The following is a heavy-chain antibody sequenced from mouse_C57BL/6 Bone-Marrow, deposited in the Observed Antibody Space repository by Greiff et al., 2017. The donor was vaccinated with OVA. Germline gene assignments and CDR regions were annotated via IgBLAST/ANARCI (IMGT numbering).Heavy chain of an antibody. J-gene: IGHJ2*01. D-gene: IGHD1-1*01. CDR2: IYPGSGST. CDR3: SRGGTPWITTVVAESDFDC. Sequence: QVQLQQPGAELVKPGASVKMSCKASGYTFTSYWITWVKQRPGQGLAWIGDIYPGSGSTNYNEKFKSKATLTVDTSSSTAYMQLSSLTAEDSAVYYCSRGGTPWITTVVAESDFDCWGQGSTLTVSS. V-gene: IGHV1-55*01. CDR1: GYTFTSYW.